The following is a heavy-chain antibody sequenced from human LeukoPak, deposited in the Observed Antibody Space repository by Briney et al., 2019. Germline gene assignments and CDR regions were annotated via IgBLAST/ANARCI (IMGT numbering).Heavy chain of an antibody. V-gene: IGHV4-59*01. CDR3: ARGVVWRTAEP. D-gene: IGHD3-16*01. Sequence: SETLSLTCIVSGGSISSYYWSWIRQSPEKGLEWIGYIYYSGTTNYNPSLKSRVTISVDMSKNQFSLRLTSVTAADTAVYYCARGVVWRTAEPRGQGILVTVSS. CDR1: GGSISSYY. CDR2: IYYSGTT. J-gene: IGHJ5*02.